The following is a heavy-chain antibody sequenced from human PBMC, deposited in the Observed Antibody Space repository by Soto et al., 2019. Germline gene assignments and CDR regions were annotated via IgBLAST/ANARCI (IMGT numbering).Heavy chain of an antibody. D-gene: IGHD6-6*01. Sequence: EVQLVESGGGLVQPGGSLRLSCAASGFTFSIYWMHWVRQVPGKGLLWVSRINSDGSTTNYADSVKGRFTISRDNAKNTVYLQMNSLRAEDTAVYYCARCSGGGIAARLGWYFDLWGRGTLVTVSS. J-gene: IGHJ2*01. CDR3: ARCSGGGIAARLGWYFDL. CDR1: GFTFSIYW. CDR2: INSDGSTT. V-gene: IGHV3-74*01.